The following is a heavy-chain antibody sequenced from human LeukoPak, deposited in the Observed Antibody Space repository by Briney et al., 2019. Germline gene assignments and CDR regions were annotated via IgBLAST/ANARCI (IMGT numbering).Heavy chain of an antibody. CDR3: TRDRFXAMD. CDR1: TVTTRNSW. V-gene: IGHV3-74*03. Sequence: LGGSLKLSCAASTVTTRNSWMHWVRQAPGKGLEWVSRITIDGSDITYADSVRGRFTISRDSARNTLYLQMNSLRAEDTAVYYCTRDRFXAMD. CDR2: ITIDGSDI. J-gene: IGHJ6*01.